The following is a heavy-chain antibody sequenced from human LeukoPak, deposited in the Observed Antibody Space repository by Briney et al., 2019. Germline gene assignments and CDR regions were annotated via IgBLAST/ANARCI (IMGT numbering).Heavy chain of an antibody. Sequence: GASVKVSCKASGYTFTGYFMHWVRQAPGQGLEWMGRINLNSGGTYYAQNFQGRVTMTRDTSISTAYVELSRLTSDDTAAYYCARDLSSTSNWEFDYWGQGTLVTVSS. CDR3: ARDLSSTSNWEFDY. J-gene: IGHJ4*02. CDR1: GYTFTGYF. D-gene: IGHD1-26*01. V-gene: IGHV1-2*06. CDR2: INLNSGGT.